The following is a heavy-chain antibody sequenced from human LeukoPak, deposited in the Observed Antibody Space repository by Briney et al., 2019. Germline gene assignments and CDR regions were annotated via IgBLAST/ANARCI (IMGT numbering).Heavy chain of an antibody. CDR1: GGSISSYY. D-gene: IGHD5-24*01. J-gene: IGHJ5*02. Sequence: SETLSLTCTVSGGSISSYYWSWIRQPPGKGLEWIGYIYYSGSTNYNPSLKSRVTISVDTSKNQFSLKLSSVTAADTAVYYCAIRDGYKAFDPWGQGTLVTVSS. CDR3: AIRDGYKAFDP. CDR2: IYYSGST. V-gene: IGHV4-59*08.